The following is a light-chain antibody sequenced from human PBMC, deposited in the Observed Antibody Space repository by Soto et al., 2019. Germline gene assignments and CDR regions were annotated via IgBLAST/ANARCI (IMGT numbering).Light chain of an antibody. V-gene: IGLV2-14*01. CDR2: DVS. J-gene: IGLJ2*01. CDR1: SSDVGGYNY. CDR3: SSYTSTSASVL. Sequence: QSALTQPASVSGSPGQSITISCTGTSSDVGGYNYVSWYKQHPGKAPKLMIYDVSNRPSGVSNRFSASKSGNTASLTISGLQAEDEDDYYCSSYTSTSASVLFGGGTKLTVL.